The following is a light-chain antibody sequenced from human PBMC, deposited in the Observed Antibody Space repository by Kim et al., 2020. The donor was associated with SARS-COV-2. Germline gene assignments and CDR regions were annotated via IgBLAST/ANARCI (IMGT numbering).Light chain of an antibody. CDR1: SGHSSYA. Sequence: LGASVKLTCTLSSGHSSYAIAGHQQQPEKGPRYLMKLNSDGSHSKGDGIPDRFSGSSSGAERYLTISSLQSEDEADYYCQTWGTGVFGGGTKLTVL. J-gene: IGLJ3*02. V-gene: IGLV4-69*01. CDR2: LNSDGSH. CDR3: QTWGTGV.